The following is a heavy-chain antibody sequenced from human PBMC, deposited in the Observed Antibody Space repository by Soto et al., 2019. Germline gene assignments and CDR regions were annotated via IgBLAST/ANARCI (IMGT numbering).Heavy chain of an antibody. CDR3: ARRRTGGSRNHDY. J-gene: IGHJ4*02. CDR1: GGSISSSSYY. V-gene: IGHV4-39*01. Sequence: QLQLQESGPGLVEPSETLSLTCTVSGGSISSSSYYWGWIRQPPGKGLEWIGSIYYSGSTYYNPSLKPRVTISVDTSKNQFSLKLSSVTAADTAVYYCARRRTGGSRNHDYWGQGTLVTVSS. D-gene: IGHD1-26*01. CDR2: IYYSGST.